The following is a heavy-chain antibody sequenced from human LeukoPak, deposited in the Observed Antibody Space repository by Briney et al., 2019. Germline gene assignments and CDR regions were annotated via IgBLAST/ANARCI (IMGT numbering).Heavy chain of an antibody. CDR3: ARDSYCGGDCYPGIYFEY. V-gene: IGHV3-21*01. CDR2: ISSSSSYI. D-gene: IGHD2-21*02. Sequence: GGSLRLSCAASGFTFSSYSMNWVRQAPGKGLEWVSSISSSSSYIYYADSVKGRFTISRDNAKNSLYLQMNSLRAEDTAAYYCARDSYCGGDCYPGIYFEYWGQGTLVTVSS. J-gene: IGHJ4*02. CDR1: GFTFSSYS.